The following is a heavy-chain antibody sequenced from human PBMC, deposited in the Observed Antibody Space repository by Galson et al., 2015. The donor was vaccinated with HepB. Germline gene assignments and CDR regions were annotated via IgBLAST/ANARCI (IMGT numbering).Heavy chain of an antibody. Sequence: SCKASGGTFSSYAISWVRQAPGQGLEWMGGIIPIFGTANYAQKFQGRVTITADESTSTAYMELSSLRSEDTAVYYCAPGGYSNYNYYYGMDVWGQGTTVTVSS. CDR3: APGGYSNYNYYYGMDV. J-gene: IGHJ6*02. CDR1: GGTFSSYA. D-gene: IGHD4-11*01. CDR2: IIPIFGTA. V-gene: IGHV1-69*01.